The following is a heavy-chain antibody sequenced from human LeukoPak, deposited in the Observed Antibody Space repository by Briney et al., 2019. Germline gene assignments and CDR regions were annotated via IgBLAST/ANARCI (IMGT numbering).Heavy chain of an antibody. CDR1: GYTFTGYY. CDR2: INPNSGGT. Sequence: GASVKVSCKASGYTFTGYYMHWVRQAPGQGLEWMGWINPNSGGTNYAQKLQGRVTMTTDTSTSTAYMELRSLRSDDTAVYYCARDGRYFDWLLYNWYFDLWGRGTLVTVSS. V-gene: IGHV1-2*02. CDR3: ARDGRYFDWLLYNWYFDL. J-gene: IGHJ2*01. D-gene: IGHD3-9*01.